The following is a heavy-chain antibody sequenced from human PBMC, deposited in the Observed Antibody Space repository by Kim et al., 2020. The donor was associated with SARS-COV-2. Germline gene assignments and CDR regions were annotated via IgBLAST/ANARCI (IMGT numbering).Heavy chain of an antibody. D-gene: IGHD5-18*01. CDR3: ARSSADTAMADFDY. J-gene: IGHJ4*02. Sequence: TIQGRVTIPADEATSTAYMELRSLRSEDTAVYYCARSSADTAMADFDYWGQGTLVTVSS. V-gene: IGHV1-69*01.